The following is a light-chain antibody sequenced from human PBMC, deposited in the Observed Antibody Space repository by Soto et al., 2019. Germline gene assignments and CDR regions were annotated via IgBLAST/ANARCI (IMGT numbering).Light chain of an antibody. V-gene: IGKV3-20*01. Sequence: EIVLTQSPGTLSLSPGERATLSCRASQSVTNNQLAWFRQKPGQAPRLLIWGVSNRATGIPDRFSGSGSGTNFTLTISKLGAEDFVMVYGYQYCSTPASFGQGTKVEIK. CDR3: YQYCSTPAS. J-gene: IGKJ1*01. CDR2: GVS. CDR1: QSVTNNQ.